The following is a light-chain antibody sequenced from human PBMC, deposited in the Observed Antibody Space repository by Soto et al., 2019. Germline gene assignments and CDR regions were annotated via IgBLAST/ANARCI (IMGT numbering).Light chain of an antibody. CDR1: TSNIGTNA. Sequence: QSVLTQSASASGTPGQRVTISCSGGTSNIGTNAVYWFQLLPGTAPKLLIYYSNHRPWGISDRFSGSKSGTSASLAISGRRPEDEADYYCAAWDDRLRGYVFATGTKLTVL. V-gene: IGLV1-47*01. J-gene: IGLJ1*01. CDR3: AAWDDRLRGYV. CDR2: YSN.